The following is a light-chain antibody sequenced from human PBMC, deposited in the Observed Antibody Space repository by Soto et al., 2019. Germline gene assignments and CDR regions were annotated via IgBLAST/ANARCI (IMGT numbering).Light chain of an antibody. CDR1: QTISTSY. CDR3: HRYGGSTDT. Sequence: ESVLTQSPGTLSLSPGERATLSCRASQTISTSYLAWYQQKPGQAPRLLIYGASSRASGIPDRFSGSGSGTDFTLTISRVEPDDFAVYYCHRYGGSTDTFGQGTKLQIK. J-gene: IGKJ2*01. V-gene: IGKV3-20*01. CDR2: GAS.